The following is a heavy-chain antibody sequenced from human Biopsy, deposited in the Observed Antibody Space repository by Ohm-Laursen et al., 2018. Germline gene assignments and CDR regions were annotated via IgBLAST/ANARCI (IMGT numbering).Heavy chain of an antibody. CDR1: GFTFSSYD. CDR2: IRGSGDST. V-gene: IGHV3-23*01. J-gene: IGHJ4*02. CDR3: ARGSHYYDGSGFYFFDN. Sequence: SLRLSCAASGFTFSSYDMSWVRQAPGKGLEWVSSIRGSGDSTNYAASVKGRFTISRDNDKNSLSLQMTNLRAEDTAVYYCARGSHYYDGSGFYFFDNWGQGTLVTVSS. D-gene: IGHD3-22*01.